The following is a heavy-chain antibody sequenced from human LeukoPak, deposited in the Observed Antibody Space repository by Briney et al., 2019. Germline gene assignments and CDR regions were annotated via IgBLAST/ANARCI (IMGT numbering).Heavy chain of an antibody. V-gene: IGHV3-30*18. J-gene: IGHJ4*02. CDR3: AKDKMGVAAAGTSPFDY. CDR2: ISYDGSNK. Sequence: GGSLRLSCAASIFTFRSYGMHWVRQAPGKGLEWVALISYDGSNKYYADSVKGRFTISRDNSQNTLYLQMNSLRLEDTAVYYCAKDKMGVAAAGTSPFDYWGQGTLVTVSP. D-gene: IGHD6-13*01. CDR1: IFTFRSYG.